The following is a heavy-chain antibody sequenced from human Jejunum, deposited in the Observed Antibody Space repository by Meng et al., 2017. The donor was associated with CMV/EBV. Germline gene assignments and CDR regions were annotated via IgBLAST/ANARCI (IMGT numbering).Heavy chain of an antibody. V-gene: IGHV3-23*01. CDR2: ISGDGGGT. D-gene: IGHD3-10*01. CDR1: FPLSSYA. J-gene: IGHJ2*01. CDR3: TRPPAGSGSYHANWYFDL. Sequence: FPLSSYAMTWVRQAPGKGLEWVSAISGDGGGTNYADSVKGRFTISRDNSKNTLYLHMSSLRAEDTAIYYCTRPPAGSGSYHANWYFDLWGRGTLVTVSS.